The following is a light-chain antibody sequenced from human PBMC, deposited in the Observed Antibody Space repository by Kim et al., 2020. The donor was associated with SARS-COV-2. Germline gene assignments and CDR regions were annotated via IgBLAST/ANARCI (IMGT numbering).Light chain of an antibody. Sequence: QAGLTQPPSVSKGLRQTATLTCTGNSNNVGYQGATWLQQHQGHPPKLLSYTNNNRPSGISERLSASRSGNTASLTITGLQPEDEADYYCTAWDSSLSAWVFGGGTQLTVL. CDR1: SNNVGYQG. CDR2: TNN. V-gene: IGLV10-54*01. CDR3: TAWDSSLSAWV. J-gene: IGLJ3*02.